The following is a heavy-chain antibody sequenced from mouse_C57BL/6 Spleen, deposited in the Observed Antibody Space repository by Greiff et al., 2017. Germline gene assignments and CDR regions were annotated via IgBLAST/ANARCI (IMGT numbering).Heavy chain of an antibody. CDR2: INPSSGYT. D-gene: IGHD1-1*01. Sequence: QVQLQQSGAELAKPGASVKLSCKASGYTFTSYWMHWVKQRPGQGLEWIGYINPSSGYTKYNQKFKDKATLTATKSSSTAYMQLSSLTYEDSAVSYCARDYGSSYYAMDYWGQGTSVTVSS. CDR1: GYTFTSYW. J-gene: IGHJ4*01. V-gene: IGHV1-7*01. CDR3: ARDYGSSYYAMDY.